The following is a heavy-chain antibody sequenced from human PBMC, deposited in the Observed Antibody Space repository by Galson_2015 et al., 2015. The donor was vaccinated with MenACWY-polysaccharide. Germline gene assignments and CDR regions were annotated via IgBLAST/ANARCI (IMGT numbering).Heavy chain of an antibody. CDR3: ARVGYSGYDSRFEH. CDR1: RAPIYTYY. D-gene: IGHD5-12*01. V-gene: IGHV4-4*07. J-gene: IGHJ4*02. Sequence: SDTLSLTCTVSRAPIYTYYWSSTRQPAGNGLEWLGHISTSGSTIYHPSLTRRIPLSLDTPNNQLSLNLTSVTAADTAVYYCARVGYSGYDSRFEHWGQGTLVAVSS. CDR2: ISTSGST.